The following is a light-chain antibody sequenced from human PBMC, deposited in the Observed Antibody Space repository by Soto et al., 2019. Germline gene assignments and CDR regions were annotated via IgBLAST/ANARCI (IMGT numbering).Light chain of an antibody. CDR2: GAS. V-gene: IGKV3-20*01. Sequence: EIVLTQSPGTLSLSPGERATLSCRASQSIRSHYLAWYQQKPGQAPRLLIYGASSRATGIPDRFSGSGSGTDFTLTISRLEPEDFAVYYCQQYGSSPWTFGQGTKV. CDR3: QQYGSSPWT. CDR1: QSIRSHY. J-gene: IGKJ1*01.